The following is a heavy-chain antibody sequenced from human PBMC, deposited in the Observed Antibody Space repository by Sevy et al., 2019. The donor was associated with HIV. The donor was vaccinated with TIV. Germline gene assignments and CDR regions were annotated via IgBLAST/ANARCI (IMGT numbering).Heavy chain of an antibody. Sequence: GGCLRLSCAASGFTFSSYSMNWVRQAPGKGLEWVSYISSSSSTIYYADSVKGRFTISRDNAKNSLYLKMNSLSAEDTAVYYCARVGIVVGGAFDIWGQGTMVTVSS. CDR3: ARVGIVVGGAFDI. CDR1: GFTFSSYS. J-gene: IGHJ3*02. D-gene: IGHD2-15*01. CDR2: ISSSSSTI. V-gene: IGHV3-48*01.